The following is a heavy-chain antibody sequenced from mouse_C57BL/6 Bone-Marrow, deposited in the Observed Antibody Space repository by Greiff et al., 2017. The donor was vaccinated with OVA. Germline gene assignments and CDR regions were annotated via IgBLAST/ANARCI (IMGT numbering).Heavy chain of an antibody. CDR2: IDPSDSYT. CDR3: SRGNYNAMDY. CDR1: GYTFTSYW. D-gene: IGHD2-1*01. J-gene: IGHJ4*01. Sequence: QVQLQQSGAELVKPGASVKLSCKASGYTFTSYWMQWVKQRPGQGLEWIGAIDPSDSYTNYNEKFKGQATLTVDTSSSTAYMQLNSLTSEDSADYYCSRGNYNAMDYWGQGTSVTVSS. V-gene: IGHV1-50*01.